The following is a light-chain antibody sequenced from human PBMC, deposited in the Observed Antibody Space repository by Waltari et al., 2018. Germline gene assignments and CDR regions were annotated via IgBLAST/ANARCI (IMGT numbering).Light chain of an antibody. CDR2: GTS. Sequence: QSVLTQPPSVSGAPGQRVTISCTGSGSNIGAGYDVPWYQQLPRAAPKLLIYGTSTRPLGVPDRFFGSKSGTSASLAITGLQAEDEADYYCQSYDTSLSVVFGGGTKLTVL. CDR1: GSNIGAGYD. J-gene: IGLJ3*02. CDR3: QSYDTSLSVV. V-gene: IGLV1-40*01.